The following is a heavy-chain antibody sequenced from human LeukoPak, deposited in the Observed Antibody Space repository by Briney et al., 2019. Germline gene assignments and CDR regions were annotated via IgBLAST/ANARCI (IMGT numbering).Heavy chain of an antibody. CDR2: IIPIFGTA. CDR1: GGTFSSYA. CDR3: ARESLVGATLAY. V-gene: IGHV1-69*13. J-gene: IGHJ4*02. Sequence: ASVKVSCKASGGTFSSYAISWVRQAPGQGLEWMGGIIPIFGTANYAQKFQGRVTITADESTSTAYMELSSLRSEDTAVYYCARESLVGATLAYWGQGTLVTVSS. D-gene: IGHD1-26*01.